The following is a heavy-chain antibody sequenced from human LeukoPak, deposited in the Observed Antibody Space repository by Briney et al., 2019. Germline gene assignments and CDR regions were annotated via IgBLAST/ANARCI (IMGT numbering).Heavy chain of an antibody. V-gene: IGHV3-11*06. CDR1: GFTFSDYY. J-gene: IGHJ4*02. Sequence: GGSLRLSCAASGFTFSDYYMSWIRQAPGKGLEWVSYISSSSSYTNYADSVKGRFTTSRDNAKNSLYLQMNSLRAEDTAVYYCARSGRYFDWLLDYWGQGTLVTVSS. CDR2: ISSSSSYT. D-gene: IGHD3-9*01. CDR3: ARSGRYFDWLLDY.